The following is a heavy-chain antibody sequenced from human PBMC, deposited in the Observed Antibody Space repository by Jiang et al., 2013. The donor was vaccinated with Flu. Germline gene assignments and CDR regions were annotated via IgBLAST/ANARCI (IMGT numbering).Heavy chain of an antibody. J-gene: IGHJ4*02. CDR2: ISGSGDST. CDR1: GFTFSDYT. D-gene: IGHD5-12*01. CDR3: AKAAETKWVRLPFDS. Sequence: VQLVESGGGLVQPGGSLRLSCAASGFTFSDYTMNWVRLAPGKGLEWVSVISGSGDSTHYADSVRGRFTVSRDNSKNTLSLHMNSLRAEDTAVYYCAKAAETKWVRLPFDSWGQGTLVTVSS. V-gene: IGHV3-23*04.